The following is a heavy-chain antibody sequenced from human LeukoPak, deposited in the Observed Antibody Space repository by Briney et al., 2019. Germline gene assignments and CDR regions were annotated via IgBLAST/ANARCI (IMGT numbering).Heavy chain of an antibody. V-gene: IGHV4-59*08. Sequence: SETLSLTCTVSGGSISSDYWSWIRQPPGKGLEWIGYNYYSGSTNYNPSLKSRVTTSVDTSKNQFSLKLSSVTAADTAVYYCVRHVVELGVSAAFDYWGRGTLVTVSS. J-gene: IGHJ4*02. CDR3: VRHVVELGVSAAFDY. CDR1: GGSISSDY. CDR2: NYYSGST. D-gene: IGHD2-21*01.